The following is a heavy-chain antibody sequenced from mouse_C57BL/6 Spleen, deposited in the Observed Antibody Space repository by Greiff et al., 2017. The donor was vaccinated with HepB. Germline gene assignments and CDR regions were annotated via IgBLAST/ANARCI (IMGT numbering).Heavy chain of an antibody. CDR2: ISDGGSYT. CDR1: GFTFSSYA. D-gene: IGHD1-1*01. V-gene: IGHV5-4*01. CDR3: ARDATDYYYAMDY. Sequence: EVKLVESGGGLVKPGGSLKLSCAASGFTFSSYAMSWVRQTPEKRLEWVATISDGGSYTYYPDNVKGRFTISRDNAKNNLYLQMSHLKSEETAMYYCARDATDYYYAMDYWGQGTSVTVSS. J-gene: IGHJ4*01.